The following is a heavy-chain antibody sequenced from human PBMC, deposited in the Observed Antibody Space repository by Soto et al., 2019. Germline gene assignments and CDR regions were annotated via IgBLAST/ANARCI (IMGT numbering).Heavy chain of an antibody. J-gene: IGHJ6*02. CDR2: ISAYNGNT. D-gene: IGHD3-10*01. V-gene: IGHV1-18*01. CDR1: GYTFTSYG. Sequence: QVQLVQSGAEVKKPGASVKVSCKASGYTFTSYGISWVRQAPGQGLEWMGWISAYNGNTNYAQKLQGRVTMTTDTSTSTAYVELRSLRSDVTAVYYCAIEVGAPFYYGMDVWGQGTTVTVSS. CDR3: AIEVGAPFYYGMDV.